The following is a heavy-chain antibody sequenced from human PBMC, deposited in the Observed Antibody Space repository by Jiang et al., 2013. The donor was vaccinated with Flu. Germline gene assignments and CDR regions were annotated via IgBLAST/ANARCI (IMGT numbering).Heavy chain of an antibody. V-gene: IGHV4-30-4*01. CDR2: IYYSGST. CDR3: AGRIAVAGTGDYFDY. J-gene: IGHJ4*02. Sequence: LEWIGYIYYSGSTYYNPSLKSRVTISVDTSKNQFSLKLSSVTAADTAVYYCAGRIAVAGTGDYFDYWGQGTLVTVSS. D-gene: IGHD6-19*01.